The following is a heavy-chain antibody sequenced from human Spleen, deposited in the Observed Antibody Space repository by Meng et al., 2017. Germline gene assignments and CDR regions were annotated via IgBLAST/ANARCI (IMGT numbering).Heavy chain of an antibody. CDR1: GFTFDEYG. J-gene: IGHJ2*01. V-gene: IGHV3-9*01. D-gene: IGHD1-1*01. CDR3: SRDGPLNWRWYFDL. Sequence: SLKISCAASGFTFDEYGMRWVRQAPGKGLEWVSGICWYSGSIAYADSVKGRFTISRDNDKNSLYLQMNSLRAEDTDLYYCSRDGPLNWRWYFDLWGRGTLVTVSS. CDR2: ICWYSGSI.